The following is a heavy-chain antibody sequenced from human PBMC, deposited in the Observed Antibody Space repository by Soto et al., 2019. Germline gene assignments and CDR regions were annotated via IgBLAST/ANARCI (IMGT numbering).Heavy chain of an antibody. CDR3: ARGLSVTLFDI. V-gene: IGHV4-31*03. D-gene: IGHD4-17*01. J-gene: IGHJ4*02. CDR2: IYYSGST. Sequence: QVQLQESGPGLVKPSQTLSLTCTVSGGSIRTGGYYWTWIRQHPGKGLEWIGYIYYSGSTYYNPSLKSRVTISVDTSKNQFSLKLSSVTAADTAVYYCARGLSVTLFDIWRQGTLVTVSS. CDR1: GGSIRTGGYY.